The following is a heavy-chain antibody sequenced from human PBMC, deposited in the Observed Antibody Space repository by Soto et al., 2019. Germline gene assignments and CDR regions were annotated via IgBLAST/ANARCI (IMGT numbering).Heavy chain of an antibody. CDR3: ARDHDPPNYGEGWWGWFDP. J-gene: IGHJ5*02. V-gene: IGHV4-59*01. Sequence: SETLSLTCTVSGGSISSYYWSWIRQPPGKGLEWIGYIYYSGSTNYNPSLKSRVTISVDTSKNQFSLKLSSVTAADTAVYYCARDHDPPNYGEGWWGWFDPWGQGTLVTVSS. CDR2: IYYSGST. CDR1: GGSISSYY. D-gene: IGHD2-15*01.